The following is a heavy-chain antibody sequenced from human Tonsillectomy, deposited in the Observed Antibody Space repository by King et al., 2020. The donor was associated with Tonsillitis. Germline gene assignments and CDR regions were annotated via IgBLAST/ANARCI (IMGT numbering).Heavy chain of an antibody. CDR1: GFTFSSYG. CDR2: IPYDGSNK. J-gene: IGHJ4*02. Sequence: VQLVESGGGVVQPGGFLRLSCAASGFTFSSYGMLWVRQAPGKGLEWVSFIPYDGSNKYYADSVKGRFTISRDNSMNTLYLHMNSLRAEDTAVYYCAKDGWTRQRNSGNYLDYWGQGTLVTVSS. D-gene: IGHD1-26*01. CDR3: AKDGWTRQRNSGNYLDY. V-gene: IGHV3-30*02.